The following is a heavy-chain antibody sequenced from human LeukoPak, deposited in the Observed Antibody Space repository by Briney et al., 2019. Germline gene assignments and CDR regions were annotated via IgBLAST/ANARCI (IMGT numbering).Heavy chain of an antibody. J-gene: IGHJ5*02. CDR3: ARDFLAQYSSGSS. CDR2: INPDGSYT. Sequence: PGRSLRLSCAAPGFTFSNYWMHWVRQAPGKGLVWVSRINPDGSYTSYADSVKGRFTISRDNAKNTLYLQVNSLRAEDTAVYYCARDFLAQYSSGSSWGQGTLVTVSS. CDR1: GFTFSNYW. V-gene: IGHV3-74*01. D-gene: IGHD6-19*01.